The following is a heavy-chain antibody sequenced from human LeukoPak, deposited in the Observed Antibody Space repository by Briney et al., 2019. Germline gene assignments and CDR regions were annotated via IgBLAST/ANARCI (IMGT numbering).Heavy chain of an antibody. V-gene: IGHV3-9*01. J-gene: IGHJ6*02. D-gene: IGHD4-11*01. CDR1: GFTFDDYA. CDR3: AKGMTTVTYYGMDV. CDR2: ISWNSGSI. Sequence: PGRSLRLSCAASGFTFDDYAMHWVRQAPGKGLEWVSGISWNSGSIGYADSVKGRFTISRDNAKNSLYLQMNSLRAEDTALYYCAKGMTTVTYYGMDVWGQGTMVTVSS.